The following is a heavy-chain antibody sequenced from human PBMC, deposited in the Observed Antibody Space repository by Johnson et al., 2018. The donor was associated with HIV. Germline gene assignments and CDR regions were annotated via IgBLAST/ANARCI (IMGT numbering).Heavy chain of an antibody. Sequence: QVQLVESGGGVVQPGRSLRLSCAASGFTFSSYAMHWVRQAPGKGLEWVSVISYDGSNKYYAASVKGRFTISRDNSKNTLYLQMNSLRAEDTAVYYCASTGSGSDDAFDIWGQGTMVTVSS. CDR1: GFTFSSYA. V-gene: IGHV3-30-3*01. CDR3: ASTGSGSDDAFDI. J-gene: IGHJ3*02. CDR2: ISYDGSNK. D-gene: IGHD3-10*01.